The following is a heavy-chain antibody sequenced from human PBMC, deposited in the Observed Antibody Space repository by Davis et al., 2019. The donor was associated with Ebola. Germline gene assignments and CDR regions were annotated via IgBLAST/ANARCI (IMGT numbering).Heavy chain of an antibody. D-gene: IGHD3-10*01. CDR2: IFYSGST. J-gene: IGHJ6*04. CDR3: ARRAGLQYYYGMDV. V-gene: IGHV4-31*03. Sequence: MPSETLFLTCTVSGGSIDSGGYYWSWIRQRPGKGLEWIGYIFYSGSTYYNPSLKSRVTISVDTSKNRFSLSLRSVTAADTAVYYCARRAGLQYYYGMDVWGKGTTVSVSS. CDR1: GGSIDSGGYY.